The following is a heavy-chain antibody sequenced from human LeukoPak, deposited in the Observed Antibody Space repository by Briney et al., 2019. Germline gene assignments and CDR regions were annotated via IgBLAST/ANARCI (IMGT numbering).Heavy chain of an antibody. CDR1: GFTFSSYA. CDR3: ARSIAAAGIGFSGAFDI. V-gene: IGHV3-30*04. CDR2: ISYDGSNK. Sequence: PGGSLRLSCAASGFTFSSYAMHWVRQAPGKGLEWVAVISYDGSNKYYADSVKGRFTISRDNSKNTLYLQMNSLRAEDTAVYYCARSIAAAGIGFSGAFDIWGQGTMVTVSS. J-gene: IGHJ3*02. D-gene: IGHD6-13*01.